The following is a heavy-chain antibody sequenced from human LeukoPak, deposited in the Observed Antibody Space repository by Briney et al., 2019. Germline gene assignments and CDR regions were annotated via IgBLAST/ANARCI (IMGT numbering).Heavy chain of an antibody. D-gene: IGHD4-17*01. V-gene: IGHV4-34*01. J-gene: IGHJ4*02. CDR1: GVSFNDYY. Sequence: SETLSLTCAVSGVSFNDYYWSWVRRTPGKGLEWIGEINHSGYTNDSPSLKSRVTISIDTSRKQFSLNLRSVTVADTGIYYCTRMTTGHDYWGQGTLVTASS. CDR2: INHSGYT. CDR3: TRMTTGHDY.